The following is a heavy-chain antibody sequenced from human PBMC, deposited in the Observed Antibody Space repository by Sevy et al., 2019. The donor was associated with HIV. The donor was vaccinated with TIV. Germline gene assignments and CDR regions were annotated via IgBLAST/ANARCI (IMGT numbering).Heavy chain of an antibody. CDR3: ARDKNAYYYGLDV. CDR2: FYTGSKT. V-gene: IGHV3-53*01. CDR1: GFPVSSSY. Sequence: GGSLRLSCAVSGFPVSSSYMNWVRQAPGKGLEWVSVFYTGSKTDYADSVKGRFTMSRDNSKNTLYLQMNGLRAEDTAVYYCARDKNAYYYGLDVWGQGTTVTSP. J-gene: IGHJ6*02.